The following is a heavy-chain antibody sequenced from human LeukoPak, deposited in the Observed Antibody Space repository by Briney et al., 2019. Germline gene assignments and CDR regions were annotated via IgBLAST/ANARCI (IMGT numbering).Heavy chain of an antibody. V-gene: IGHV4-38-2*02. D-gene: IGHD3-10*01. CDR2: IYYSGST. J-gene: IGHJ4*02. CDR1: GYSISSGYY. CDR3: ASSPFGYYGSGSYPY. Sequence: SETLSLTCTVSGYSISSGYYWGWIRPPPGKGLEWIGSIYYSGSTYYNPSLKSRVTISVDTSKNQFSLKLSSVTAADTAVYYCASSPFGYYGSGSYPYWGQGTLVTVSS.